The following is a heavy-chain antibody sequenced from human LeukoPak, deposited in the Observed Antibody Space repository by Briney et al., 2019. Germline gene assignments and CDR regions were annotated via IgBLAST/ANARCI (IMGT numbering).Heavy chain of an antibody. CDR2: ISGSGGST. J-gene: IGHJ4*02. Sequence: GGSLRLSCAASGFTFSSYEMNWVRQAPGKGLEWVSTISGSGGSTYYADSVKGRFTISRDNSKNTLYLQMNSLRAEDTAVYYCAKEGGDFWSGYYGGIDYWGQGTLVTVSS. V-gene: IGHV3-23*01. D-gene: IGHD3-3*01. CDR1: GFTFSSYE. CDR3: AKEGGDFWSGYYGGIDY.